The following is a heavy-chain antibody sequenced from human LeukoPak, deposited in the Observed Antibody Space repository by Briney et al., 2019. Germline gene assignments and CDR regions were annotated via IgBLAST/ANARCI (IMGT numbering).Heavy chain of an antibody. CDR2: ISFSAINI. CDR1: GFTFSDYY. J-gene: IGHJ5*02. Sequence: GGSLRLSCAASGFTFSDYYMSWIRQAPGKGLEWVSYISFSAINIYYAESVKGRFTISRDNAKNSLYLQMNSLRVEDTAVYYCARSSSRSCNWFDPWGQGTLVTVSS. CDR3: ARSSSRSCNWFDP. D-gene: IGHD2-2*01. V-gene: IGHV3-11*01.